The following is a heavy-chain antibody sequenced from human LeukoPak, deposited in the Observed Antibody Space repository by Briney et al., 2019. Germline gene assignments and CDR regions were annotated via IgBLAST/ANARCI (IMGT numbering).Heavy chain of an antibody. J-gene: IGHJ4*02. V-gene: IGHV3-23*01. Sequence: PGGSLRLSCAASGFTFSSYAMSWVRQAPGKGLEWVSAISGSGGSTYYADSVKGRFTISRDNSKNTLYLQMNSLRAEDTAVYYCAKSPVLLWFGNSFDYWGQGTLVTVSS. CDR3: AKSPVLLWFGNSFDY. CDR1: GFTFSSYA. CDR2: ISGSGGST. D-gene: IGHD3-10*01.